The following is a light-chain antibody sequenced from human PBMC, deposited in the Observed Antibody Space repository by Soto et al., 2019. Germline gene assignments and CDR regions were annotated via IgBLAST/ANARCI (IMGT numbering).Light chain of an antibody. CDR3: QSYNSSTWV. CDR2: EDN. CDR1: SGSIASTY. V-gene: IGLV6-57*03. Sequence: NFMLTQPHSGSESPGKTVTISCTRSSGSIASTYVQWYQQRPGSAPNTVIYEDNQRPSGVPDRFSGSIDSSSNSASLTISGLKTEDEADYYCQSYNSSTWVFGGGTKVTVL. J-gene: IGLJ3*02.